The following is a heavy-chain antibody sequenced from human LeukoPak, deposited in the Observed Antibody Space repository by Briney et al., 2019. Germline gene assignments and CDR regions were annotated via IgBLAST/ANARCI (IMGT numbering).Heavy chain of an antibody. CDR2: ICCSGSS. J-gene: IGHJ3*02. V-gene: IGHV4-39*01. D-gene: IGHD6-19*01. CDR3: ARREQWLVQGAFDI. CDR1: GVSISSNSYY. Sequence: AESLSLTCTVSGVSISSNSYYWGWLRQPPGMGLESVRSICCSGSSYYNPSRKSRITISVYTSQNQFSLKLTSLTAADTAVYYCARREQWLVQGAFDIWGQGTMVTVSS.